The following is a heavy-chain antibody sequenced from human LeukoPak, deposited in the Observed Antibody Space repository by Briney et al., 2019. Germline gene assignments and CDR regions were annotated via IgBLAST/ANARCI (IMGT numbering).Heavy chain of an antibody. V-gene: IGHV3-23*01. D-gene: IGHD6-13*01. Sequence: PGGSLRLSCAASGFTFSTYAMTWVRQAPGKGLQWVSAISGSGVTTYYADSVKGRFTISRDNSKNTLFLQMSSLGADDTAVYYCAKGGVRIVADGASFQHWGQGTPVTVSS. CDR2: ISGSGVTT. J-gene: IGHJ1*01. CDR3: AKGGVRIVADGASFQH. CDR1: GFTFSTYA.